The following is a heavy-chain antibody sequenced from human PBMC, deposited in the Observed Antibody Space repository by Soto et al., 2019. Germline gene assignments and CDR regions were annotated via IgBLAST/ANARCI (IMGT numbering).Heavy chain of an antibody. CDR1: GGSITSFF. CDR3: ARLAPRDGDPKTVRAFDI. J-gene: IGHJ3*02. CDR2: ISSSGST. D-gene: IGHD1-1*01. V-gene: IGHV4-59*01. Sequence: QVQLQESGPGLVKPSETLSLTCTVSGGSITSFFWSWIRQPPGKGLEWIAYISSSGSTRYNPSLRSRATISLDTSTNQFALRSSCVSAAGTAVYYCARLAPRDGDPKTVRAFDIWGQGTMVTVSS.